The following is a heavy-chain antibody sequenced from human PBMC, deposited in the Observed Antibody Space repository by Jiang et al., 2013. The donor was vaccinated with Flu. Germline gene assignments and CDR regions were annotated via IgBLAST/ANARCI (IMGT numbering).Heavy chain of an antibody. J-gene: IGHJ4*02. CDR1: GGSISSSSYY. CDR3: ARLDRGGIAAAGHFDY. V-gene: IGHV4-39*01. Sequence: LLKPSETLSLTCTVSGGSISSSSYYWGWIRQPPGKGLEWIGSIYYSGSTYYNPSLKSRVTISVGTSKNQFSLKLSSVTAADTAVYYRARLDRGGIAAAGHFDYWGQGTLVTVSS. D-gene: IGHD6-13*01. CDR2: IYYSGST.